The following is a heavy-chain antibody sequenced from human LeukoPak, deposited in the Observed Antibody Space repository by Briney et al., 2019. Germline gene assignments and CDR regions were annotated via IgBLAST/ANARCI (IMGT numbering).Heavy chain of an antibody. CDR2: MKEGGSEK. Sequence: GGSLRLSCAASGFTFSSYWMSWVRQAPGKGLEWVANMKEGGSEKYYVDSVKGRFTISRDNAKNSLFLQMNSLRGEDTAMYYCARGGSSRFAYWGQGTLVTVSS. CDR3: ARGGSSRFAY. V-gene: IGHV3-7*01. D-gene: IGHD1-26*01. CDR1: GFTFSSYW. J-gene: IGHJ4*02.